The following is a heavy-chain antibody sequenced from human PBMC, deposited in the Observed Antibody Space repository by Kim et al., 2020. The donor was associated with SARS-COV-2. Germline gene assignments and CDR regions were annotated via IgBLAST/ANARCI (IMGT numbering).Heavy chain of an antibody. CDR3: ARVGSIAAGNYFDY. Sequence: VGSLRLSCAASGFTFSSYAMHWVRQAPGKGLEWVAVISYDGSNKYYADSVKGRFTISRDNSKNTLYLQMNSLRAEDTAVYYCARVGSIAAGNYFDYWGQG. CDR2: ISYDGSNK. V-gene: IGHV3-30*04. CDR1: GFTFSSYA. J-gene: IGHJ4*02. D-gene: IGHD6-13*01.